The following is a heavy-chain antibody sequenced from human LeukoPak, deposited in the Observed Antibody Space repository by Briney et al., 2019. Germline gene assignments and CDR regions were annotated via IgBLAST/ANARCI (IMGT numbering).Heavy chain of an antibody. Sequence: SQTLSLTCTVSGGSISSGSYYWSWIRQPAGKGLEWIGRIYTSGSTNYNPSLKSRVTISVDTSKNQFSLKLSSVTAADTALYYCARESDLDYYDSSGYYYNYYYMDVWGKGTTVTVSS. J-gene: IGHJ6*03. D-gene: IGHD3-22*01. CDR1: GGSISSGSYY. V-gene: IGHV4-61*02. CDR2: IYTSGST. CDR3: ARESDLDYYDSSGYYYNYYYMDV.